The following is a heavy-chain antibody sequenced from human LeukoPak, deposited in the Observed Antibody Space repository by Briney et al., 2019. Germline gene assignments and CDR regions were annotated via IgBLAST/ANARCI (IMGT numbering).Heavy chain of an antibody. D-gene: IGHD2-2*01. V-gene: IGHV4-61*02. CDR1: GGSISSGSYY. J-gene: IGHJ6*03. CDR3: ARSIGYCSSTSCSYYYYYVDV. Sequence: SQTLSLTCTVSGGSISSGSYYWSWIRQPAGKGLGWIGRIYTSGSTNYNPSLKSRVTISVDTSKNQFSLKLSSVTAADTAVYYCARSIGYCSSTSCSYYYYYVDVWGKGTTVTVSS. CDR2: IYTSGST.